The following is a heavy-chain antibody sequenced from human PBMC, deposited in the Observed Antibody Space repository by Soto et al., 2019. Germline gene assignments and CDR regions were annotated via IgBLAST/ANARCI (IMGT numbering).Heavy chain of an antibody. Sequence: ASVKVSCKASGYTFTSYGISWVRQAPGQGLEWMGWISAYNGNTNYAQKLQGRVTMTTDTSTSTAYMELRSLRSDDTAVYYCARDKDTAMAPGAFDIWGQGTMVTVS. J-gene: IGHJ3*02. CDR1: GYTFTSYG. CDR3: ARDKDTAMAPGAFDI. V-gene: IGHV1-18*01. CDR2: ISAYNGNT. D-gene: IGHD5-18*01.